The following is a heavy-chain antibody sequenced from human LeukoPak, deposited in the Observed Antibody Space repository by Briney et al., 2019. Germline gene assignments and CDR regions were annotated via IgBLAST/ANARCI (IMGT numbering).Heavy chain of an antibody. CDR1: GGSISSGGYY. Sequence: SQTLSLTCTVSGGSISSGGYYWSWIRQHPGKGLEWIGYIYYSGCTYYNPSLKSRVTISVDTSKNQFSLKLSSVTAADTAVYYCAREKRPYDSSGYYPGDYYYYGMDVWGQGTTVTVSS. CDR2: IYYSGCT. J-gene: IGHJ6*02. V-gene: IGHV4-31*03. D-gene: IGHD3-22*01. CDR3: AREKRPYDSSGYYPGDYYYYGMDV.